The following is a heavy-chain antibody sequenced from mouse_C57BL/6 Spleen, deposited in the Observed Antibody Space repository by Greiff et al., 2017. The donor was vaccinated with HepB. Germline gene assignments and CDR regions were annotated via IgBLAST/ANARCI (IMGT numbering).Heavy chain of an antibody. J-gene: IGHJ3*01. CDR1: GYAFSSSW. Sequence: VQLQQSGPELVKPGASVKISCKASGYAFSSSWMNWVKQRPGKGLEWIGRIYPGDGDTNYNGKFKGKATLTADKSSSTAYMQLSSLTSEDSAVYFGARSGYPVCFAYWGQGTLVTVSA. CDR2: IYPGDGDT. CDR3: ARSGYPVCFAY. V-gene: IGHV1-82*01. D-gene: IGHD3-1*01.